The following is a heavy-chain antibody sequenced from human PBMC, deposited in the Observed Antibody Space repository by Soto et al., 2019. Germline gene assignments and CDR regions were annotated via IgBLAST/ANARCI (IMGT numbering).Heavy chain of an antibody. CDR2: IYPGDSDT. V-gene: IGHV5-51*01. J-gene: IGHJ4*02. CDR3: ATPMNTRIYGYNSDY. Sequence: PGESRTISCKGSRHSFSNHWIGWVRQMPGKGLEWMGIIYPGDSDTRYSPSFQGQVTISADKSISTAYLQWGSLRASDTAMYYCATPMNTRIYGYNSDYWGQGTLVTVFS. D-gene: IGHD3-22*01. CDR1: RHSFSNHW.